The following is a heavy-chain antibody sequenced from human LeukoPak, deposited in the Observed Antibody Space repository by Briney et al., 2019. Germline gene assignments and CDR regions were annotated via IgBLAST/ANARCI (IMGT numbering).Heavy chain of an antibody. Sequence: WASVKVSCKTSGYTFTRSGITWVRQAPGQGLEWMGWISGYNSDTAYAQMFQGRVTMTTDTSTSTASMELRGLRSDDAAVYYCAREGGVVIGYYYMDVWGKGTTVTVSS. J-gene: IGHJ6*03. CDR1: GYTFTRSG. CDR2: ISGYNSDT. V-gene: IGHV1-18*01. D-gene: IGHD3-3*01. CDR3: AREGGVVIGYYYMDV.